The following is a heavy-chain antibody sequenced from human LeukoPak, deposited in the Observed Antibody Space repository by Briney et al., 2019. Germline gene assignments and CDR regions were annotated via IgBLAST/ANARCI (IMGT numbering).Heavy chain of an antibody. CDR2: IYYSGST. CDR1: GDSINSLDL. V-gene: IGHV4-39*02. CDR3: AREKQQLVLTGRGYNWFDP. J-gene: IGHJ5*02. Sequence: SETLSLTCTVSGDSINSLDLWSWVRQPPGKGLEWIGSIYYSGSTYYNPSLKSRVTISVDTSKNQFSLKLSSVTAADTAVYYCAREKQQLVLTGRGYNWFDPWGQGTLVTVSS. D-gene: IGHD6-13*01.